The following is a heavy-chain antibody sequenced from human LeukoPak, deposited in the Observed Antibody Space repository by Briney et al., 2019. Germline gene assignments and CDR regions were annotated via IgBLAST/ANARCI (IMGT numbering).Heavy chain of an antibody. D-gene: IGHD1-26*01. Sequence: ASATVSCKVSGYTLTELSMHWVRQAPGKGLEWMGGFDPEDGETIYAQKFQGRVTMTEDTSTDTAYMELSILRSEDTAVYYCATGPSVGATPFDYWGQGTLVTVSS. J-gene: IGHJ4*02. V-gene: IGHV1-24*01. CDR2: FDPEDGET. CDR1: GYTLTELS. CDR3: ATGPSVGATPFDY.